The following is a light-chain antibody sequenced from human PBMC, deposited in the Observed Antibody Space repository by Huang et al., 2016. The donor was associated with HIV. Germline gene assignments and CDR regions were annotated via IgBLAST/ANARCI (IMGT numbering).Light chain of an antibody. CDR2: GAS. CDR3: QKYDSYPWT. J-gene: IGKJ1*01. Sequence: THLTQSPSSLSANVGDRVVLTCRAGQVISSALAWVQQKPGKPPRLLIQGASALETGVPGSVSGSESGTEFTLTISNLQPDDFATYFCQKYDSYPWTFGQGTKVEIK. CDR1: QVISSA. V-gene: IGKV1-13*02.